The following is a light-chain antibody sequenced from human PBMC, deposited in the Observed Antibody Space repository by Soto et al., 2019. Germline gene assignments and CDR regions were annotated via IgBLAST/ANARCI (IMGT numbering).Light chain of an antibody. J-gene: IGLJ2*01. V-gene: IGLV2-14*01. CDR2: DVS. CDR1: RSDVGGYNY. CDR3: SSYTGSTTLVV. Sequence: QSALTQPASVSGSPGQSITISCTGTRSDVGGYNYVSWYQQHPGKAPKLMIYDVSNRPSGVSNRFSGSRSGNTASLTISGLQAEDEAHYYCSSYTGSTTLVVFGGGTKLTVL.